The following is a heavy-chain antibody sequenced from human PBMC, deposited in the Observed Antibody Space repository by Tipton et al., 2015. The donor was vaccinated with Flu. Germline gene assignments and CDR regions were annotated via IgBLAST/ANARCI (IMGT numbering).Heavy chain of an antibody. CDR2: IKQDGSEK. Sequence: SLRLSCAASEFTFSTYWMSWVRQAPGKGLEWVANIKQDGSEKYYVDSMKGRFTISRDNAKNSLYLHMNSLRAEDTAVYYCARVELRGGWYHAALDYWGQGTLVTVSS. CDR1: EFTFSTYW. CDR3: ARVELRGGWYHAALDY. J-gene: IGHJ4*02. D-gene: IGHD6-19*01. V-gene: IGHV3-7*03.